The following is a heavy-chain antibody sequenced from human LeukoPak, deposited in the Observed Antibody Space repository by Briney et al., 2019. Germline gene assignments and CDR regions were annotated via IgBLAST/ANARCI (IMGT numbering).Heavy chain of an antibody. J-gene: IGHJ3*02. Sequence: ASVKVSCKASGYLFTRYSITSVRQSPGQGLEWMGWISAYNGDTNYVQKFQGRVTMTTDTSTSTAYMELKSLRSDDTAVYYCAREEGAPIAAANIWGLGTKVTVSS. CDR3: AREEGAPIAAANI. V-gene: IGHV1-18*01. CDR1: GYLFTRYS. CDR2: ISAYNGDT. D-gene: IGHD6-13*01.